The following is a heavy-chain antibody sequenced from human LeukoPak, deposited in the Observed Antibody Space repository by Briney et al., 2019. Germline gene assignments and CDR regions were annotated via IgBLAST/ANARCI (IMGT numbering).Heavy chain of an antibody. J-gene: IGHJ6*02. V-gene: IGHV1-18*01. Sequence: ASVKVSCKAFGYTFTSYVITWVRQAPGQGLEWMGWISAYNGNTDYADNFQGRVIVTTDTSTSTAYMELRSLRSDDTAVYYCARDSSSVTPFGMDVWGQGTTVAVSS. D-gene: IGHD3-22*01. CDR3: ARDSSSVTPFGMDV. CDR1: GYTFTSYV. CDR2: ISAYNGNT.